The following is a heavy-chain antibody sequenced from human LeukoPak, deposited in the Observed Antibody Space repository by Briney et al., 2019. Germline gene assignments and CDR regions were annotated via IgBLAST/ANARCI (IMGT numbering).Heavy chain of an antibody. CDR2: ISGTGGTT. CDR3: AKGRGTTVTAAANY. CDR1: GFTFSNYS. J-gene: IGHJ4*02. D-gene: IGHD4-17*01. V-gene: IGHV3-23*01. Sequence: TGGSLRLSCAASGFTFSNYSMSWVRQAPGRGLEWVSTISGTGGTTYYADSVKGRFTISRDNSKNTLFLQFHSVRADDTAVYYCAKGRGTTVTAAANYWGQGTLVTVSS.